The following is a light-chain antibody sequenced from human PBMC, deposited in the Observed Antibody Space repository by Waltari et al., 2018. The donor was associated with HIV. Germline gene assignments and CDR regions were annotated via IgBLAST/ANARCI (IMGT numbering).Light chain of an antibody. Sequence: EIVLTQSPVTLSLSPGERATLSCRASQSVRNTYLAWYQQKPGQAPRLLIYCASSRATGIPDRFSGSVSGTDFTLTSSGLEPEDFAVYYCQQYGTSPRTFGQGTKVEIK. CDR3: QQYGTSPRT. V-gene: IGKV3-20*01. CDR1: QSVRNTY. CDR2: CAS. J-gene: IGKJ1*01.